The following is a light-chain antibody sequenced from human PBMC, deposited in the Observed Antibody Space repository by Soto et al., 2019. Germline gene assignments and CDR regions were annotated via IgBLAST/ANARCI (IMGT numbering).Light chain of an antibody. J-gene: IGKJ1*01. V-gene: IGKV3-20*01. CDR3: QHYGSSLWT. Sequence: ELVLTQSPGTLSLSPGERATLSCRASQSVSSNYLAWYQQKPGQAPRLLMYGASGRATGIPDRFSGSGSGTDFTLTISRLEPEDFAVYYCQHYGSSLWTFGHGTKVDIK. CDR1: QSVSSNY. CDR2: GAS.